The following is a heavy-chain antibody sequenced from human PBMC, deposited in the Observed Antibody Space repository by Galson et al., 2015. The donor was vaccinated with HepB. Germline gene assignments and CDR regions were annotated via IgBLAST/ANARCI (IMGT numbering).Heavy chain of an antibody. CDR1: GFSFSKAW. CDR2: IKSKIDGGTT. D-gene: IGHD3-10*01. CDR3: SGGSGSYYNSEAFDY. Sequence: SLRLSCAVSGFSFSKAWMSWVRQAPGKGLEWVGRIKSKIDGGTTDYAAPAKGRFTISRDDSKNTLCLQMNSLKTEDTAVYYCSGGSGSYYNSEAFDYWGQGTLVTVSS. J-gene: IGHJ4*02. V-gene: IGHV3-15*01.